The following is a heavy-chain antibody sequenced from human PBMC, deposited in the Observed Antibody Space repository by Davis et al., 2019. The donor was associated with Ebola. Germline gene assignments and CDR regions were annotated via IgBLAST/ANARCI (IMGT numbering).Heavy chain of an antibody. CDR2: ISYDGSNK. V-gene: IGHV3-30*03. CDR3: ATTVPDY. D-gene: IGHD6-6*01. Sequence: PGGSLRLSCAASGFTFSSYGMHWVRQAPGKGLEWVAVISYDGSNKYYADSVKGRFTISRDNAKNTLYLQMNSLRAEDTALYYCATTVPDYWGQGTLVTVSS. J-gene: IGHJ4*02. CDR1: GFTFSSYG.